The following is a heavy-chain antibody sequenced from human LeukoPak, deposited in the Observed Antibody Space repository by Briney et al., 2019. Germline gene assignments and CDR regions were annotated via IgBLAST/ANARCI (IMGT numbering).Heavy chain of an antibody. Sequence: GASVKVSCKASGYTFTNYGISWVRQAPGQGLEWMGWISNYNGNTNYAQKLQGRVTMTTDTSTSTVHMELRSLRSDDTAVYYCARDLRGCYYGLENYYYFDYWGQGTLVTVSS. CDR3: ARDLRGCYYGLENYYYFDY. V-gene: IGHV1-18*01. CDR1: GYTFTNYG. D-gene: IGHD3-10*01. J-gene: IGHJ4*02. CDR2: ISNYNGNT.